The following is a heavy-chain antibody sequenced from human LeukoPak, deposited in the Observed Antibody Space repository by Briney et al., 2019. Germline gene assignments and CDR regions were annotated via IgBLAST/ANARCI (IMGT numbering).Heavy chain of an antibody. V-gene: IGHV5-51*01. CDR3: ARHLGTAMVSPLGY. D-gene: IGHD5-18*01. J-gene: IGHJ4*02. Sequence: GESLKISCKGSGYSFTTYWIAWERQMPGKGLEWMGFIHPGDSDTRYSPSFQGQVTISADKSISTAYLQWSSLKASDTAMYYCARHLGTAMVSPLGYWGQGTLVTVSS. CDR1: GYSFTTYW. CDR2: IHPGDSDT.